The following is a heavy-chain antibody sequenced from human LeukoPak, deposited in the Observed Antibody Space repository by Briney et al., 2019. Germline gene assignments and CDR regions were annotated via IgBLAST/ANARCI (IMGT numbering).Heavy chain of an antibody. J-gene: IGHJ5*02. V-gene: IGHV4-31*03. D-gene: IGHD3-10*01. CDR3: ARGEGSGSPSNWFDP. CDR1: GGSISSGGYY. CDR2: IYYSGST. Sequence: SQTLSLTCTVSGGSISSGGYYWSWIRQHPGKGLEWSGYIYYSGSTYYNPSLKSRVTISVDTSKNQFSLKLSSVTAADTAVYYCARGEGSGSPSNWFDPWGQGTLVTVSS.